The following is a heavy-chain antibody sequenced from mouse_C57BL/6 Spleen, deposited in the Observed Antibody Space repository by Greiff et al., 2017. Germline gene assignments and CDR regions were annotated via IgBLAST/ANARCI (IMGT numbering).Heavy chain of an antibody. CDR2: IDPENGDT. CDR3: TITTVVDYFDY. D-gene: IGHD1-1*01. J-gene: IGHJ2*01. CDR1: GFNIKDDY. V-gene: IGHV14-4*01. Sequence: VQLQQSGAELVRPGASVKLSCTASGFNIKDDYMHWVKQRPEQGLEWIGWIDPENGDTEYASKFQGKATITADTSSNTAYLQLSSLTSEDTAVYYCTITTVVDYFDYWGQGTTLTVSS.